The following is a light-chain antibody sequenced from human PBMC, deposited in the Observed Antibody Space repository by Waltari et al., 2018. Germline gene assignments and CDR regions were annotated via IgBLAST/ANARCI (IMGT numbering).Light chain of an antibody. CDR2: DAV. V-gene: IGKV3-20*01. CDR1: QTINSNF. CDR3: QQYGSPPSRT. J-gene: IGKJ1*01. Sequence: ENVLTQSPGTLALSPGESATLSCRASQTINSNFLAWYQQKPGQAPRLLIYDAVNRASGIPDRFSGRGSGTDFTLTISSLEPEDFAVYYCQQYGSPPSRTFGQGTKVEMK.